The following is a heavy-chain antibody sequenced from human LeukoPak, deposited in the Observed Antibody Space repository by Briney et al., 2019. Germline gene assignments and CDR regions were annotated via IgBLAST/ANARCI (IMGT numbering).Heavy chain of an antibody. J-gene: IGHJ4*02. D-gene: IGHD6-6*01. CDR1: GFTFSSYS. Sequence: GGSLRLXCAASGFTFSSYSMNWVRLAPGKGLEWVSSISSSSSYIYYADSVKGRFTISRDNAKNSLYLQMNSLRAEDTAVYYCAREMYSSSSGDYWGQGTLVTVSS. CDR3: AREMYSSSSGDY. V-gene: IGHV3-21*01. CDR2: ISSSSSYI.